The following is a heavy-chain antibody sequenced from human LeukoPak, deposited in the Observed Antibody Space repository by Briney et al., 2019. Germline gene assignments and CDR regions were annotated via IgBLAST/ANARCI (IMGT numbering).Heavy chain of an antibody. V-gene: IGHV5-51*01. Sequence: GESLKISCKGSGYSFTSYWIGWVRQLPGKGLEWMGIIFPGASETKYSPSFQGQVTISADKSISTAYLQWSSLKASDTAMYYCARLITLAARSVTWWFDPWGQGTLVTVSS. CDR3: ARLITLAARSVTWWFDP. D-gene: IGHD6-6*01. J-gene: IGHJ5*02. CDR2: IFPGASET. CDR1: GYSFTSYW.